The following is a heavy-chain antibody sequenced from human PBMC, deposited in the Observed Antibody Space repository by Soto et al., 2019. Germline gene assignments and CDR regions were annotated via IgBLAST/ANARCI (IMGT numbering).Heavy chain of an antibody. J-gene: IGHJ4*02. V-gene: IGHV3-30*18. Sequence: VGSLRLSCAASGFAFSTSGMHWVRQAPGKGLEWVAVISYDASNEDCADSVKGRFTISRDNSKNTLYLQMNSLRAEDTAVYYCAKARRTRTTDYFDYWGQGTLVTVSS. CDR1: GFAFSTSG. CDR3: AKARRTRTTDYFDY. CDR2: ISYDASNE. D-gene: IGHD1-7*01.